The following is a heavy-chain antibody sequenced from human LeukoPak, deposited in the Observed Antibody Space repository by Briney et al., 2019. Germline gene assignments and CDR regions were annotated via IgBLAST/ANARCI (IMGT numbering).Heavy chain of an antibody. J-gene: IGHJ4*02. Sequence: SETLSLTCTVSGGSISSYYWSWIRQPPGKRLEWIGYIYYSGSTNYNPSLKSRVAISVDTSKNQFSLKLSSVTAADTAVYYCARDSSGWYDYWGQGTLVTVSS. V-gene: IGHV4-59*01. D-gene: IGHD6-19*01. CDR2: IYYSGST. CDR1: GGSISSYY. CDR3: ARDSSGWYDY.